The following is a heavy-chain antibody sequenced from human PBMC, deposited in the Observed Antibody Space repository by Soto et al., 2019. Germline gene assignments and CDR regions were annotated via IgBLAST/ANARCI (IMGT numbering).Heavy chain of an antibody. CDR3: ARRAIGSSRAFDI. Sequence: EVQLVESGGGLVQPGGSLRLSCAASGFSFSTYWMSWVRQAPEKGLEWVSGISDSGGLTYNADSVKGRFTISRDNSKNTLYLQMNSLRAEDTAVYYCARRAIGSSRAFDIWGQGTMVTVSS. J-gene: IGHJ3*02. V-gene: IGHV3-23*04. CDR1: GFSFSTYW. D-gene: IGHD3-10*01. CDR2: ISDSGGLT.